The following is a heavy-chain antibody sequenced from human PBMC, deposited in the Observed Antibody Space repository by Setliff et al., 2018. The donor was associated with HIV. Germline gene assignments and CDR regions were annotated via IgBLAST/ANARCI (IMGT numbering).Heavy chain of an antibody. D-gene: IGHD6-6*01. Sequence: SETLSLTCIVSGDSSSSHYWSWIRQPPGRGLEWIGYISYSGSTKYNPSLKGRVTISADTSKSQVSLKLDSVTAADTAVYYCARGGSIAARQLDYWGQGTLVTVSS. CDR3: ARGGSIAARQLDY. J-gene: IGHJ4*02. V-gene: IGHV4-59*11. CDR1: GDSSSSHY. CDR2: ISYSGST.